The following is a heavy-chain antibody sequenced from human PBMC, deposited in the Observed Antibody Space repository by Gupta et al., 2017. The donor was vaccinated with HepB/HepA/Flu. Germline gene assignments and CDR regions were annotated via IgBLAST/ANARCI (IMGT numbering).Heavy chain of an antibody. CDR2: INTKGITT. D-gene: IGHD3-22*01. Sequence: EVQLVESGGGLVQPGGSLRLSCAASGFTFSTSAMYWVRQAPGKGLEYVSAINTKGITTYYANSVKGRFTISRDNSKNTLYLQMGSLRAEDMGVYFCARLRGAYYSDYWGQGTLVTVSS. J-gene: IGHJ4*02. CDR1: GFTFSTSA. V-gene: IGHV3-64*01. CDR3: ARLRGAYYSDY.